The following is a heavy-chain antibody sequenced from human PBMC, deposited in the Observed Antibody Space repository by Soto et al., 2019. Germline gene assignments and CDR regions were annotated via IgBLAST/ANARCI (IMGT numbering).Heavy chain of an antibody. CDR1: GGTFSSYA. CDR3: ARDYNESPLTVYED. CDR2: IIPIFGTA. V-gene: IGHV1-69*01. J-gene: IGHJ4*02. D-gene: IGHD1-1*01. Sequence: QVQLVQSGAEVKTPGSSVKVSCKASGGTFSSYAISWVRQAPGQGLEWMVGIIPIFGTANYAQKFQGRVTITADESTSTAYMELSSLRSEDTAVYYCARDYNESPLTVYEDWGQGTLVTVSA.